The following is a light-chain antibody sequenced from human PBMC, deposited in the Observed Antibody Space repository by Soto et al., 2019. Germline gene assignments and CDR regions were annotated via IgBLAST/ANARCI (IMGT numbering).Light chain of an antibody. J-gene: IGKJ1*01. CDR2: GAS. CDR1: QNVRSNY. V-gene: IGKV3-20*01. CDR3: QDYGSSEWT. Sequence: EIVLTQSPGTLSLSPGERVTLSCRASQNVRSNYVAWYQQKPGQAPRLLIYGASTRASGIPERFSGSGSGTDFTLTISRLAPEDFAVYYCQDYGSSEWTFGQGTKVDIK.